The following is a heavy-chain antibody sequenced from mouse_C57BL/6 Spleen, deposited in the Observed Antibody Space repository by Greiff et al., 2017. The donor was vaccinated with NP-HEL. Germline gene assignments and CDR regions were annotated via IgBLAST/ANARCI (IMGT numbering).Heavy chain of an antibody. CDR3: AREDTTIGAMDY. V-gene: IGHV1-82*01. CDR2: IYPGDGDT. D-gene: IGHD1-1*01. CDR1: GYAFSSSW. J-gene: IGHJ4*01. Sequence: VRLQQSGPELVKPGASVKISCKASGYAFSSSWMNWVKQRPGKGLEWIGRIYPGDGDTNYNGKFKGKATLTADKSSSTAYMQLSSLTSEDSAVYFCAREDTTIGAMDYWGQGTSVTVSS.